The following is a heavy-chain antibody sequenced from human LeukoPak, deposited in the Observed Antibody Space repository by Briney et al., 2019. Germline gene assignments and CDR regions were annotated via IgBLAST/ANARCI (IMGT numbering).Heavy chain of an antibody. V-gene: IGHV4-59*08. J-gene: IGHJ4*02. CDR1: GGSISSYY. Sequence: PSETLSLTCTVPGGSISSYYWSWIRQPPGKGLEWIGNMYYSGSTNYNPSLRSRVTISVDTSKNQFSLKLSSVTAADTAVYYCARHDRTSGNYYDFDYWGQGTLVTVSS. CDR3: ARHDRTSGNYYDFDY. CDR2: MYYSGST. D-gene: IGHD1-26*01.